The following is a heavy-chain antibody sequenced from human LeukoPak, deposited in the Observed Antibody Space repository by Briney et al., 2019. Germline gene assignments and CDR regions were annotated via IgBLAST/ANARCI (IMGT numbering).Heavy chain of an antibody. V-gene: IGHV3-23*01. Sequence: GGPLRLSCAASGFSVSTSFMSWVRQAPGKGLEWVSAINGGGGSTYYAGSVKGRFTISRDNSRNTLYLQMNSLRAEDTALYFCAKDRQLPKEPIDYWGQGTLVTVSS. J-gene: IGHJ4*02. D-gene: IGHD1-14*01. CDR3: AKDRQLPKEPIDY. CDR2: INGGGGST. CDR1: GFSVSTSF.